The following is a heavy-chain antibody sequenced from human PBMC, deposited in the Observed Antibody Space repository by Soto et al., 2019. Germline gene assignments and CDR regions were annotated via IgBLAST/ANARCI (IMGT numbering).Heavy chain of an antibody. Sequence: QVQLQESGPGLVKPSETLSLTCTVSGGSVSSGSYYWSWIRQPPGKGLEWIGDIYYSGSTNYNPSLRSRFTISVDTSKNQFSLKLSSVTAADTAVYYCASSVDIVLVPAALTHDYWGQGTLVTVSS. CDR1: GGSVSSGSYY. V-gene: IGHV4-61*01. D-gene: IGHD2-2*01. CDR3: ASSVDIVLVPAALTHDY. CDR2: IYYSGST. J-gene: IGHJ4*02.